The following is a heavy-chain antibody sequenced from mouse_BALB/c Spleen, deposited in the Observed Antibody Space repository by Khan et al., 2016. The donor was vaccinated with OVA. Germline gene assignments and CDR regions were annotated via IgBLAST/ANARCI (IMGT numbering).Heavy chain of an antibody. J-gene: IGHJ3*01. D-gene: IGHD1-1*01. V-gene: IGHV1S135*01. CDR1: GYSFTTYY. CDR2: IDPFNDDT. CDR3: ARHGSSSWFAY. Sequence: LQQSGPEPMKPGASVKISCKASGYSFTTYYIHWVKQSHGKSLEWIGYIDPFNDDTNYNQKFKGKATLTVDKSSSTAYMHLSRLTSEDSAVYYGARHGSSSWFAYWGQGTLVTVSA.